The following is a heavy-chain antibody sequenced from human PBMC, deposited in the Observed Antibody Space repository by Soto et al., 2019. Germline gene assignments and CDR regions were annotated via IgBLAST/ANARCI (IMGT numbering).Heavy chain of an antibody. CDR2: ISHDGGVK. V-gene: IGHV3-30*18. D-gene: IGHD6-19*01. CDR1: GFTCSTTG. CDR3: AKDLYGAGWYNYFDP. J-gene: IGHJ5*02. Sequence: QVHLVESGGGVVQPGRPLRLSCAASGFTCSTTGLHWVRQAPGKGLEWVAMISHDGGVKHYTDSVKGRFTISRDTSNNTVYLQMNSLRPEDTAMYHCAKDLYGAGWYNYFDPWGQGTLVTVSS.